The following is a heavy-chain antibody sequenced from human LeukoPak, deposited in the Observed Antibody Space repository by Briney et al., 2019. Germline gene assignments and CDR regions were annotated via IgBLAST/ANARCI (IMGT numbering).Heavy chain of an antibody. CDR3: ARVGLRYYYYGMDV. D-gene: IGHD3-16*01. J-gene: IGHJ6*04. CDR2: INAGNGNT. Sequence: ASVKVSCKASGYTFTSYAMHWVRQAPGQGLEWMGWINAGNGNTKYSQKFQGRVTITRDTSASTAYMELSSLRSEDTAVYYCARVGLRYYYYGMDVWGKGTTVTVSS. CDR1: GYTFTSYA. V-gene: IGHV1-3*01.